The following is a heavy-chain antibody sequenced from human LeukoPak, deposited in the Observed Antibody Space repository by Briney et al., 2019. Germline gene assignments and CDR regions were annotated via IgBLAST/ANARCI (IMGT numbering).Heavy chain of an antibody. Sequence: GASVKVSCKASGGTFSSYAISWVRQAPGQGLEWMGGIIPIFGTANYAQKFQGRVTITADESTSTAYMELSSLRSEDTAVYYCARGYRAGQQLVLGYYYYGMDVWGQGTTVTVSS. D-gene: IGHD6-13*01. CDR1: GGTFSSYA. V-gene: IGHV1-69*13. CDR3: ARGYRAGQQLVLGYYYYGMDV. CDR2: IIPIFGTA. J-gene: IGHJ6*02.